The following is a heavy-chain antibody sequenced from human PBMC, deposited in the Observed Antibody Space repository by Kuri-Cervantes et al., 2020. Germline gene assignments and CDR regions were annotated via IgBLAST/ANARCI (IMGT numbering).Heavy chain of an antibody. V-gene: IGHV3-21*04. CDR1: GFTFSSYS. J-gene: IGHJ3*02. D-gene: IGHD2-21*01. Sequence: GESLKISCAASGFTFSSYSTNWVRQAPGKGLEWVSSISSSSSYIYYADSVKGRFTISRDNSKNTLYLQMNSLRAEDTAVYYCATDRQPSLLWWWGGDAFDIWGQGTMVTVSS. CDR3: ATDRQPSLLWWWGGDAFDI. CDR2: ISSSSSYI.